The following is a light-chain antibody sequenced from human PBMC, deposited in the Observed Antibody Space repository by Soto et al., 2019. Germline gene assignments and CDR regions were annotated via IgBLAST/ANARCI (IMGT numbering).Light chain of an antibody. J-gene: IGLJ1*01. Sequence: QSVLTQPASVSGSPGQSITISRTGTSSDVGGYNYVPWYQQHPGKAPKLMIYDVSNRPSGVSNRFSGSKSGNTASLTISGLQAEDEADYYCSSYTSSILYVFGTGTKVTVL. CDR1: SSDVGGYNY. CDR3: SSYTSSILYV. CDR2: DVS. V-gene: IGLV2-14*01.